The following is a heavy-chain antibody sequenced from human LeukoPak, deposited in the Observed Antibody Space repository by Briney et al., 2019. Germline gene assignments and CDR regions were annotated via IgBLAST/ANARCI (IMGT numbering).Heavy chain of an antibody. CDR1: GYTFTGYY. D-gene: IGHD2-21*02. V-gene: IGHV1-46*01. CDR2: INPSGGST. CDR3: AREDAEIIVVVTASNAFDI. Sequence: ASVKVSCKASGYTFTGYYMHWVRQAPGQGLEWMGIINPSGGSTSYAQKFQGRVTMTRDTSTSTVYMELSSLRSEDTAVYYCAREDAEIIVVVTASNAFDIWGQGTMVTVSS. J-gene: IGHJ3*02.